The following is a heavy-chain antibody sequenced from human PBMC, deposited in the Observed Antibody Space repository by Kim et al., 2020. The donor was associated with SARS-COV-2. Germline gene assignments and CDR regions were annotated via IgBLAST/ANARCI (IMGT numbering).Heavy chain of an antibody. CDR1: GDSVSSGGSY. D-gene: IGHD3-16*01. Sequence: SETLSLTCTVSGDSVSSGGSYWSWVRQHPGKGLEWIGYIYHTGSTYYNPSLKSRVTMSVDTSTNQLSLNLRSVTAADTAVYYCASLGGFDLWGQGTLVTGSS. CDR3: ASLGGFDL. J-gene: IGHJ4*02. V-gene: IGHV4-31*03. CDR2: IYHTGST.